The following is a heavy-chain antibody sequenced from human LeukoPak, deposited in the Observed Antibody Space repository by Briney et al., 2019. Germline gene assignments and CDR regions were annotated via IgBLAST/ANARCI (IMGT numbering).Heavy chain of an antibody. CDR1: GGSISSYY. CDR2: IYYSGNT. Sequence: PSETLSPTCTVSGGSISSYYWSWIRQPPGKGLEWIGYIYYSGNTNYNPSLKSRVTISVDTSKNQFSLKLSSVTAADTAVYYCARRAQRPPQYYYDSGQPLYYFDYWGQGTLVTVSS. CDR3: ARRAQRPPQYYYDSGQPLYYFDY. V-gene: IGHV4-59*01. J-gene: IGHJ4*02. D-gene: IGHD3-22*01.